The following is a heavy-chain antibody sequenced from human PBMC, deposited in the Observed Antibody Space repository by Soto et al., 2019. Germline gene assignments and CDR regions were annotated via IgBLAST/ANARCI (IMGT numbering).Heavy chain of an antibody. D-gene: IGHD5-18*01. Sequence: ASVKVSCKASGYTLTGYYMHWVRQAPGQGLEWMGWINPNSGGTNYAQKFQGWVTMTRDTSISTAYMELSRLRSDDTAVYYCARDHRGYSYGSRYYYGMDVWGQGTTVTVS. J-gene: IGHJ6*02. CDR2: INPNSGGT. CDR1: GYTLTGYY. V-gene: IGHV1-2*04. CDR3: ARDHRGYSYGSRYYYGMDV.